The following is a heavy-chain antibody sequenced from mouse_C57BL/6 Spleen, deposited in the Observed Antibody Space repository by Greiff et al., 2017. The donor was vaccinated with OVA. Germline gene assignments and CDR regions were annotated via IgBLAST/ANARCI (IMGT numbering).Heavy chain of an antibody. J-gene: IGHJ4*01. CDR2: ISSGGSYT. CDR3: ARRTGDAMDY. D-gene: IGHD4-1*01. V-gene: IGHV5-6*02. CDR1: GFTFSSYG. Sequence: EVMLVESGGDLVKPGGSLKLSCAASGFTFSSYGMSWVRQTPDKRLEWVATISSGGSYTYYPDSVKGRSTISRDNAKNTLYLQMSSLKSEDTAMYYCARRTGDAMDYWGKGTSVTVSS.